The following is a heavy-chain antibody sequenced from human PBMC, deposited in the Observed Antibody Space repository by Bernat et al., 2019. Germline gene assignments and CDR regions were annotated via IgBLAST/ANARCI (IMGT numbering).Heavy chain of an antibody. J-gene: IGHJ4*02. CDR2: IKQDGSEK. V-gene: IGHV3-7*03. D-gene: IGHD3-16*01. CDR1: GFSFSSHW. CDR3: ARLRYHDY. Sequence: EVQLVESGGGLVQPGGSLGLSCAASGFSFSSHWMTWVRQAPGKGLEWVANIKQDGSEKNYVDSVKGRFTISRDNAKNSLNLQMNSLRAEDTAVYYCARLRYHDYWGQGTLVTVSA.